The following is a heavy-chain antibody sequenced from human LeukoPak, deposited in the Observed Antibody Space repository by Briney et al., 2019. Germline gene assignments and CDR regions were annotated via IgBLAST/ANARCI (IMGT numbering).Heavy chain of an antibody. J-gene: IGHJ4*02. Sequence: GASVKVSCKASGYTFTSYGISWVRQAPGQGLEWMGGIIPIFGTANYAQKFQGRVTITADESTSTAYMELSSLRSEDTAVYYCVLECSGGSCYSYFDYWGQGTLVTVSS. CDR2: IIPIFGTA. V-gene: IGHV1-69*13. CDR1: GYTFTSYG. CDR3: VLECSGGSCYSYFDY. D-gene: IGHD2-15*01.